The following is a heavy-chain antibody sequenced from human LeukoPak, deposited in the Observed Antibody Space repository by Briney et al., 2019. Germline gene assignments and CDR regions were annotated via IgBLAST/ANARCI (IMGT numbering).Heavy chain of an antibody. V-gene: IGHV1-69*04. D-gene: IGHD6-6*01. CDR2: IIPILGIA. Sequence: ASVKVSCKVSGYTLTELSMHWVRQAPGQGLEWMGRIIPILGIANYAQKFQGRVTITADESTSTAYMELSSLRSEDTAVYYCARVGQLALDYWGQGTLVTVSS. CDR1: GYTLTELS. J-gene: IGHJ4*02. CDR3: ARVGQLALDY.